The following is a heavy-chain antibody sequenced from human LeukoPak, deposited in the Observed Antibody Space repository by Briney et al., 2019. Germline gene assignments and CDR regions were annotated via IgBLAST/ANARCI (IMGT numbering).Heavy chain of an antibody. V-gene: IGHV4-34*01. J-gene: IGHJ4*02. CDR3: ARWGRRISTDTAMVYYFDY. Sequence: PSETLSLTCAVHGPSFSGYFWSWIRQPPGKGLEWIGEINHRGDTNYNPSLKSRVTISVDTSKNQFSLKLSSVTAADTAVYYCARWGRRISTDTAMVYYFDYWGQGTLVTVSS. CDR2: INHRGDT. D-gene: IGHD5-18*01. CDR1: GPSFSGYF.